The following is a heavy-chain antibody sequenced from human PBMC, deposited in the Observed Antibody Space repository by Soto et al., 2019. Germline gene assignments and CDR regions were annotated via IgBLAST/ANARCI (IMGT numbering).Heavy chain of an antibody. J-gene: IGHJ4*02. V-gene: IGHV1-18*01. CDR1: GYTFTNYG. D-gene: IGHD3-3*01. Sequence: ASVKVSCKASGYTFTNYGISWVRQAPGQGLEWMGWISAYNGNTNYAQKLQGRVTMTTDTSTSTAYMELRSLRSDDTAVYYCARDSPRIAIFGVVPYPFDSWGQGTLVTVSS. CDR3: ARDSPRIAIFGVVPYPFDS. CDR2: ISAYNGNT.